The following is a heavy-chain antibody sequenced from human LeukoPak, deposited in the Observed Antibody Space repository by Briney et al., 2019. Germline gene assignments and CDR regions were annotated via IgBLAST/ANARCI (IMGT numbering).Heavy chain of an antibody. J-gene: IGHJ4*02. D-gene: IGHD1-26*01. CDR2: ISAYNGNT. CDR1: GYTFTSYG. V-gene: IGHV1-18*01. CDR3: ARDIISGSGSYLGSDY. Sequence: ASVKVSCKASGYTFTSYGISWVRQAPGQGLEWMGWISAYNGNTNYAQKLQGRVTMTTDTSTSTAYMELRSLRSDDTAVYYCARDIISGSGSYLGSDYWGQGTLVTVSS.